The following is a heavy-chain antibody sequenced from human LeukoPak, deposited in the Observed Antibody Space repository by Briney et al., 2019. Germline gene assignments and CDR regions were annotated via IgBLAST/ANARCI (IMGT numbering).Heavy chain of an antibody. CDR1: GASISSSSYY. V-gene: IGHV4-39*02. D-gene: IGHD6-25*01. CDR3: ARSSGTGTFSY. J-gene: IGHJ4*02. Sequence: SETLSLTCTVSGASISSSSYYWAWIRQPPGKGLEWIGSVYYGRSPYFNPSLESRATISVDTSKNHFSLKMSSVTAADTAVYYCARSSGTGTFSYWGQGTLVTVSS. CDR2: VYYGRSP.